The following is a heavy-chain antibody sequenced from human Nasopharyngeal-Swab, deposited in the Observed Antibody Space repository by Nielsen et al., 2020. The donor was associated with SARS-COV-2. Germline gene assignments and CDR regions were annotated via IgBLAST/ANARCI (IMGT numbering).Heavy chain of an antibody. CDR1: GYTFTGYY. CDR3: ARVPRYCSSTSCYAEPYYYYYGMDV. V-gene: IGHV1-2*02. D-gene: IGHD2-2*01. CDR2: INPNSGGT. Sequence: ASVKVSCKASGYTFTGYYMHWVRQAPGQGLEWMGWINPNSGGTNYAQKFQGGVTMTRDTSISTAYMELSRLRSDDTAVYYCARVPRYCSSTSCYAEPYYYYYGMDVWGQGTTVTVSS. J-gene: IGHJ6*02.